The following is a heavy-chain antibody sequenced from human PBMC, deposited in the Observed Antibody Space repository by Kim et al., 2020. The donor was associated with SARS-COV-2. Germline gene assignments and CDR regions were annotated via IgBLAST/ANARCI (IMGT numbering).Heavy chain of an antibody. CDR3: ARAVPATNCFDS. CDR1: GFTFSNFW. V-gene: IGHV3-74*01. J-gene: IGHJ5*01. CDR2: INTDGSST. D-gene: IGHD6-19*01. Sequence: GGSLRLSCAASGFTFSNFWMDWVRQAPGKGLVWVARINTDGSSTAYADSVKGRFTISRDNAMDTLYIQMNSLSVEDAAVYYCARAVPATNCFDSWGQGTMVTVSS.